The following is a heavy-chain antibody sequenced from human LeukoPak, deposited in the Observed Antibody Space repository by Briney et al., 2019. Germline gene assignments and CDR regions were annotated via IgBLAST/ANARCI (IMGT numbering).Heavy chain of an antibody. CDR3: ASLGFVYYYGSGTDNAFDI. J-gene: IGHJ3*02. D-gene: IGHD3-10*01. V-gene: IGHV3-11*04. CDR1: GFTFSDYY. CDR2: ISSSGSTI. Sequence: PGGSLRLSCAASGFTFSDYYMSWIRQAPGKGLEWVSYISSSGSTIYYADSVKGRFTISRDNSKNTLYLQMNSLRAEDTAVYYCASLGFVYYYGSGTDNAFDIWGQGTMVTVSS.